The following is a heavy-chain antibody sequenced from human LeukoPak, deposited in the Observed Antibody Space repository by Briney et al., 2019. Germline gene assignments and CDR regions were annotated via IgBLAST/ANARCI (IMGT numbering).Heavy chain of an antibody. Sequence: ASVKISCKASGYIFTNYYLYWVRQAPGQGLEWMGVINPVGGVTTYAQRFQGRVTMTRDTSTSTAYMELSSLRSEDTAVYYCARVAICGGDCYFVTDWFDSWGQGTLVTVSS. CDR2: INPVGGVT. J-gene: IGHJ5*01. V-gene: IGHV1-46*01. CDR1: GYIFTNYY. CDR3: ARVAICGGDCYFVTDWFDS. D-gene: IGHD2-21*02.